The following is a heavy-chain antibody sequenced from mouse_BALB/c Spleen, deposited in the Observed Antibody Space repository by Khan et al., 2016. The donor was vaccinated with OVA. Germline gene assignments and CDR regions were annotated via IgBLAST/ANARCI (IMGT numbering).Heavy chain of an antibody. CDR1: GYTFTNYG. CDR3: ARSAAYWFFDV. Sequence: QIQLVQSGPELKKPGETVKISCKASGYTFTNYGMNWVKQAPGQGLKWMGWINTYTGEPTYADDFKGRFAFSLETSANTAYLQINNLTYEDTSTYFCARSAAYWFFDVWGAGTTVTVSS. J-gene: IGHJ1*01. V-gene: IGHV9-3-1*01. CDR2: INTYTGEP.